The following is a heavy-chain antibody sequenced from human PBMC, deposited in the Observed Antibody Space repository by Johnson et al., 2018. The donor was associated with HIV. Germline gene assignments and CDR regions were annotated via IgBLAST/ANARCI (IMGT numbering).Heavy chain of an antibody. CDR2: IRYDGGNK. CDR1: GFTFTSYG. CDR3: ARDLLSRAFDI. Sequence: QVQLVESGGGLVQPGGSLILSCAASGFTFTSYGMHWVRQAPGKGLEWVAFIRYDGGNKYYADSVKGRFTISRDNSKNTLYLQMNSLRAEDTAVYYCARDLLSRAFDIWGQGTMVTVSS. J-gene: IGHJ3*02. V-gene: IGHV3-30*02.